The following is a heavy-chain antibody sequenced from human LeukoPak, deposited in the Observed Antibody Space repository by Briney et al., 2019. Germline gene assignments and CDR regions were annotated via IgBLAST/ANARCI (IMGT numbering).Heavy chain of an antibody. V-gene: IGHV1-3*01. J-gene: IGHJ6*03. D-gene: IGHD2-2*01. Sequence: GASVKVSCKASGYTFTNYAMHWVRQAPGQRLEWMGWINAGNGNTKYSLKFQGRVTITRDTSASTAYMELSRLRSDDTAVYYCARDSRGYCSSTSCYDSYYYMDVWGKGTTVTVSS. CDR1: GYTFTNYA. CDR2: INAGNGNT. CDR3: ARDSRGYCSSTSCYDSYYYMDV.